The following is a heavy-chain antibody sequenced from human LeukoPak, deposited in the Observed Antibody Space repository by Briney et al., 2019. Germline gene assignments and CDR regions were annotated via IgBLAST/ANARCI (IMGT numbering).Heavy chain of an antibody. D-gene: IGHD4-17*01. CDR1: GFTFSSYW. CDR3: AREVPTGTSFDY. CDR2: IKTDGSQI. Sequence: GGSLRLSCVASGFTFSSYWMTWVRQAPGKGLEWVANIKTDGSQIYYVDSVKGRFTISRDNAKNSLFLQMSSLRAEDTAVYYCAREVPTGTSFDYWAQGTLVTVSS. V-gene: IGHV3-7*01. J-gene: IGHJ4*02.